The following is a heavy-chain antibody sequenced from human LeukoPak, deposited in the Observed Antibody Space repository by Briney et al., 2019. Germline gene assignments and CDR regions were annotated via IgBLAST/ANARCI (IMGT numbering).Heavy chain of an antibody. CDR3: ARDLNDYGDYSLGY. V-gene: IGHV1-2*02. D-gene: IGHD4-17*01. CDR1: GYTFTGYY. J-gene: IGHJ4*02. CDR2: INPNGGGT. Sequence: ASVKVSCKTSGYTFTGYYIHWVRQAPGQGVEWMGWINPNGGGTNYAQKFQGRVTMTRDTSISTAYMEVSRLRSDDTAVYYCARDLNDYGDYSLGYWGQGTLVTVSS.